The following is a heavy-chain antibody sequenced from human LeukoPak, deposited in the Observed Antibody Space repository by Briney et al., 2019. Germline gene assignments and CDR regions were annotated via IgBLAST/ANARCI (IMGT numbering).Heavy chain of an antibody. CDR1: GGTFSSYA. CDR2: IIPIFGTA. D-gene: IGHD3-22*01. J-gene: IGHJ4*02. Sequence: ASVKVSCKASGGTFSSYAISWVRQAPGQGLEWMGGIIPIFGTANYAQKFQGRVTITTDESTSTAYMELSSLRSEDTAVYYCARGQGHAYYYDSSGYDYWGQGTLVTVSS. V-gene: IGHV1-69*05. CDR3: ARGQGHAYYYDSSGYDY.